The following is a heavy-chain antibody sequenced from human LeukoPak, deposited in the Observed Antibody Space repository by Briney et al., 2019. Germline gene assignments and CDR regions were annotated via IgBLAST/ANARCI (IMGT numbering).Heavy chain of an antibody. J-gene: IGHJ4*02. CDR3: ARERDYYDRGPLDY. V-gene: IGHV1-2*02. D-gene: IGHD3-22*01. Sequence: ASVKVSCKASGYTFTGYYMHWVRQPPGQGLEWMGWINPNNGGTNYAQKFQGRVTMTRDTSISTAYMELSRLRSDDTAVYYCARERDYYDRGPLDYWGQGTLVTVSS. CDR1: GYTFTGYY. CDR2: INPNNGGT.